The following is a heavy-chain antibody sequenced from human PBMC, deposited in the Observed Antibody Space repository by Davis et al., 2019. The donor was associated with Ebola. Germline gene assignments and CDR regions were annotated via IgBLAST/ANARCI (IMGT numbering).Heavy chain of an antibody. CDR1: GGSISSSSYY. V-gene: IGHV4-39*07. Sequence: MPSETLSLTCTVSGGSISSSSYYWGWIRQPPGKGLEWIGSIYYSGSTNYNPSLKSRVTISVDTSKNQFSLKLSSVTAADTAVYYCARDQRGYCTGGVCYYYYYGMDVWGQGTTVTVSS. CDR2: IYYSGST. CDR3: ARDQRGYCTGGVCYYYYYGMDV. J-gene: IGHJ6*02. D-gene: IGHD2-8*02.